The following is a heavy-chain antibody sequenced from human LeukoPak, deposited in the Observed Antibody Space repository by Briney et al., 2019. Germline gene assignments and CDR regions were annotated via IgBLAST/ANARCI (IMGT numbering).Heavy chain of an antibody. CDR1: GFTFSSYA. Sequence: GGSLRLSCAASGFTFSSYAMSWVRQAPGKGLEWVSGISWNSGSIGYADSVKGRFTISRDNAKNPLYLQMNSLRAEDTAVYYCAELGITMIGGVWGKGTTVTISS. CDR2: ISWNSGSI. CDR3: AELGITMIGGV. D-gene: IGHD3-10*02. J-gene: IGHJ6*04. V-gene: IGHV3-23*01.